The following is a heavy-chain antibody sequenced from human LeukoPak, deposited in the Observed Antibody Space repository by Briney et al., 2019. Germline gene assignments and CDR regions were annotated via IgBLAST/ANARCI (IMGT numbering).Heavy chain of an antibody. J-gene: IGHJ4*02. CDR1: DGSISSTTYY. CDR3: ARQYYYDSRTLDY. Sequence: SETLSLTCTVSDGSISSTTYYWGWIRQPPGKGLEWLATIYYSGSSYYNPSLKSRVTISVDTSKNQFSLNLSSATAADTAVYYCARQYYYDSRTLDYWGQGTLVTVSS. V-gene: IGHV4-39*01. D-gene: IGHD3-22*01. CDR2: IYYSGSS.